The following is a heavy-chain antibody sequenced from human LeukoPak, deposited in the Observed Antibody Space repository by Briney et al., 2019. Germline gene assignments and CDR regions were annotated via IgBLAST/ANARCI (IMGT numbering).Heavy chain of an antibody. J-gene: IGHJ4*02. CDR1: GYSISSGYY. CDR3: ARVWLVRVVPAA. Sequence: SETLSLTCTVSGYSISSGYYWGWIRQPPGKGLEWIGSIYHSGSTYYNPSLKSRVTISVDTSKNQFSLKLSSVTAADTAVYYCARVWLVRVVPAAWGQGTLVTVSS. CDR2: IYHSGST. V-gene: IGHV4-38-2*02. D-gene: IGHD2-2*01.